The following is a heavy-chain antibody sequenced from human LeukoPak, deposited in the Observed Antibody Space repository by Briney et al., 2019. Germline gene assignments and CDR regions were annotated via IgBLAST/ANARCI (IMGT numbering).Heavy chain of an antibody. CDR1: GGSFSGYY. V-gene: IGHV4-34*01. J-gene: IGHJ4*02. D-gene: IGHD5-24*01. Sequence: SETLSLTCAVYGGSFSGYYWSWIRQPPGKGLEWIGEINHSGSTNYNPSLKSRVTISVDTSKNQFSLKLSSVTAADTAMYYCARGGDAYYFHYWGQGTLVTVSS. CDR3: ARGGDAYYFHY. CDR2: INHSGST.